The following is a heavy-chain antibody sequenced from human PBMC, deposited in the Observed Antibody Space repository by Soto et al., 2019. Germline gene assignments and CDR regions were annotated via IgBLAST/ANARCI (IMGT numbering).Heavy chain of an antibody. CDR2: INPNSGGT. CDR1: GYTFTGYY. Sequence: ASVKVSCKASGYTFTGYYMHWVRQAPGQGLEWMGWINPNSGGTNYAQKFQGWVTMTRDTSISTAYMELSRLRSDDTAVYYCARFSAGYSSGWSWKYYYGMDVWGEGTTVTVSS. V-gene: IGHV1-2*04. D-gene: IGHD6-19*01. CDR3: ARFSAGYSSGWSWKYYYGMDV. J-gene: IGHJ6*04.